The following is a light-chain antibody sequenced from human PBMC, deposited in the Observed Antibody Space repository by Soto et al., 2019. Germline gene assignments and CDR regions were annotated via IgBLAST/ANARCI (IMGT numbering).Light chain of an antibody. CDR2: DTS. V-gene: IGKV3-15*01. CDR1: QSVSSK. Sequence: VLTQPASVSGSPGQSITISCRASQSVSSKLAWYQQKPGQAPRLLIYDTSTRATGIPARFSGSGSGTEFTLTISSLQSEDFAVYYCQQYSNWPPITFGQGTRLEIK. CDR3: QQYSNWPPIT. J-gene: IGKJ5*01.